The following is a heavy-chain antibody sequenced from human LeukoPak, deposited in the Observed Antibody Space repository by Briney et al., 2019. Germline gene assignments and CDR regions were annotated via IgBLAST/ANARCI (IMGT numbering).Heavy chain of an antibody. J-gene: IGHJ4*02. CDR3: ARDFRSDRYQLLYIPLDY. V-gene: IGHV1-18*04. CDR1: GYTFTGYY. CDR2: ISAYNGNT. Sequence: GASVKVSCKASGYTFTGYYMHWVRQAPGQGLEWMGWISAYNGNTNYAQKLQGRVTMTTDTSTSTAYMELRSLRSDDTAVYYCARDFRSDRYQLLYIPLDYWGQGTLVTVSS. D-gene: IGHD2-2*02.